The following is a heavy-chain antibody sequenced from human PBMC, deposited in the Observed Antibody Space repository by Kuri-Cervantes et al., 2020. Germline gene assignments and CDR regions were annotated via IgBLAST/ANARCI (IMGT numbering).Heavy chain of an antibody. CDR2: ISWDGGST. J-gene: IGHJ6*02. CDR3: AKDIRAAYGSGMDV. D-gene: IGHD3-10*01. CDR1: GFTFDDYT. Sequence: GESLKISCAASGFTFDDYTMHWVRQAPGKGLEWVSLISWDGGSTYYADSVKGRFTISRDNSKNSLYLQMNSLRTEDTALYYCAKDIRAAYGSGMDVWGQGTTVTVSS. V-gene: IGHV3-43*01.